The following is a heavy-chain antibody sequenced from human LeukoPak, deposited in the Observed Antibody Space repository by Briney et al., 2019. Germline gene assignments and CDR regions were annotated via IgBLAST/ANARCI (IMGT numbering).Heavy chain of an antibody. CDR1: GFIFSSYW. D-gene: IGHD3-3*01. J-gene: IGHJ4*02. CDR2: IKQDGSEK. V-gene: IGHV3-7*01. Sequence: GGSLRLSCAASGFIFSSYWMSWVRQAPGKGLEWVANIKQDGSEKHYVDSVKGRFTISRDNAKNSLYLQMNSLRGEDTAVYYCARATDFWSGYYYYWGQGTLVTVSS. CDR3: ARATDFWSGYYYY.